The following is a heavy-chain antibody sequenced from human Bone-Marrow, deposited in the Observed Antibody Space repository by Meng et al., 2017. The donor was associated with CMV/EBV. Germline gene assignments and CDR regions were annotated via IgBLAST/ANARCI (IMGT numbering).Heavy chain of an antibody. V-gene: IGHV4-59*01. CDR2: IYYSGST. CDR1: GGSTSSYY. Sequence: SETRSLTCTASGGSTSSYYWSWIRQPPGKGLEWIGYIYYSGSTNYNPSLKSRVTISVDTSKNQCSLKLSSVSAADTAVYYCASAVTTTGTHYNYYYGMDVWGQGTTVTVFS. CDR3: ASAVTTTGTHYNYYYGMDV. D-gene: IGHD1-1*01. J-gene: IGHJ6*02.